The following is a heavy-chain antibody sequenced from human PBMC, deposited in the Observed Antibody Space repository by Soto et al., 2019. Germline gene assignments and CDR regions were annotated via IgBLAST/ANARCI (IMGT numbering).Heavy chain of an antibody. D-gene: IGHD2-21*02. CDR1: GGTFSSYA. J-gene: IGHJ1*01. Sequence: SVKVSCKASGGTFSSYAISWVRQAPGQGLEWMGGIIPIFGTANYAQKFQGRVTITADESTSTAYMGLSSLRSEDTAVYYCARGISDDEYFQHWGQGTLVTVSS. CDR3: ARGISDDEYFQH. V-gene: IGHV1-69*13. CDR2: IIPIFGTA.